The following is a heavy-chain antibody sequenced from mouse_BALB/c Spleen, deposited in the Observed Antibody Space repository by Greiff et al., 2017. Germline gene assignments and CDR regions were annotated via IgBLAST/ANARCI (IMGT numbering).Heavy chain of an antibody. CDR2: ISYDGSN. Sequence: VQLQQSGPGLVKPSQSLSLTCSVTGYSITSGYYWNWIRQFPGNKLEWMGYISYDGSNNYNPSLKNRISITRDTSKNQFFLKLNSVTTEDTATYYCARGAVSAWFAYWGQGTLVTVSA. CDR1: GYSITSGYY. D-gene: IGHD3-3*01. V-gene: IGHV3-6*02. J-gene: IGHJ3*01. CDR3: ARGAVSAWFAY.